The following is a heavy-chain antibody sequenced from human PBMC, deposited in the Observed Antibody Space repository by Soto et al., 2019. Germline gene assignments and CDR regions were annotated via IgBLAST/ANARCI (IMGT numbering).Heavy chain of an antibody. CDR3: AREVAAGHGGGY. V-gene: IGHV1-69*13. Sequence: ASVKVSCKASGGTFSSYAISWVRQAPGQGLEWMGGIIPIFGTANYAQKFQGRVTITADESTSTAYMELSSLRSEDTAVYYCAREVAAGHGGGYWGQGTLVTVSS. D-gene: IGHD2-15*01. CDR1: GGTFSSYA. CDR2: IIPIFGTA. J-gene: IGHJ4*02.